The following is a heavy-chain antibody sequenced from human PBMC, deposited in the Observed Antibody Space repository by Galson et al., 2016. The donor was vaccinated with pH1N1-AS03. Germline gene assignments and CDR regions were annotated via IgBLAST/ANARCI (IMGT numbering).Heavy chain of an antibody. V-gene: IGHV1-69*13. CDR1: GGSFSTYA. D-gene: IGHD3-3*01. J-gene: IGHJ6*02. CDR2: IIPVFDTP. CDR3: AREATIFGVAGLHMDV. Sequence: SVKVSCKASGGSFSTYAITWVRQAPGQGLEWMGGIIPVFDTPNYAQKFQGRVTITADESRNTAYMELSSLRSADTAVYYCAREATIFGVAGLHMDVWGQGITVTVSS.